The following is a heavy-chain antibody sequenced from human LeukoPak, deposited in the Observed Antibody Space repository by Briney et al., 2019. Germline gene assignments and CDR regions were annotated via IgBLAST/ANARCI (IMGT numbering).Heavy chain of an antibody. CDR3: ARHGSPASDLDH. V-gene: IGHV4-38-2*01. Sequence: KSSETLSLTCAVSGYSISSGYYWGWIRQPPGKGLEWIGSIYHSGSTYYHPSLKSRVTISIDRSKNQFSLKLSSVTAADTAVYYCARHGSPASDLDHWGQGTLVTVSS. D-gene: IGHD1-1*01. CDR1: GYSISSGYY. J-gene: IGHJ4*02. CDR2: IYHSGST.